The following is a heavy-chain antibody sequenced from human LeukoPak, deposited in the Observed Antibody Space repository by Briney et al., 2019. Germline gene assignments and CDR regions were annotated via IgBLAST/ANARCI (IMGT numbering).Heavy chain of an antibody. CDR2: IYTSGST. CDR3: ARDSCSSNSCSFDY. V-gene: IGHV4-4*07. Sequence: SETLSLTCTVSGGSISSYYWSWIRQPAGKGLEWIGRIYTSGSTNYNPSLKSRVTMSVDTSKNRFSLKVSSVTAADTAVYYCARDSCSSNSCSFDYWGQGTLVTVSS. CDR1: GGSISSYY. D-gene: IGHD2-2*01. J-gene: IGHJ4*02.